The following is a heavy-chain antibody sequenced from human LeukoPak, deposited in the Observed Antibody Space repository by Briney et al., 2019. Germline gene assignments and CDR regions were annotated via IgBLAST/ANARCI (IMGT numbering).Heavy chain of an antibody. CDR1: GGSVSSSYY. CDR2: ICSGGNT. J-gene: IGHJ4*02. V-gene: IGHV4-39*01. D-gene: IGHD3-22*01. Sequence: SETLSLTCTVSGGSVSSSYYWGWIRQPPGKGLEWIGSICSGGNTCYNPSLQSRVTISADSSKNHFFLQLTSATAADTAVYYCARLSYYYDSSGYPPTDYWGQGTLVTVSS. CDR3: ARLSYYYDSSGYPPTDY.